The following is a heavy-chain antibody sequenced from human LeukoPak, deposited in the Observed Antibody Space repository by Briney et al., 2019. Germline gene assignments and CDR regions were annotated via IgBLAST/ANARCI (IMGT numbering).Heavy chain of an antibody. D-gene: IGHD2-15*01. CDR2: ISYDGSNK. CDR3: AKDGEQHIVAVVAATPGYYYMDV. V-gene: IGHV3-30*18. J-gene: IGHJ6*03. CDR1: GFTFSSYG. Sequence: GGSLRLSCAASGFTFSSYGMHWVRQAPGKGLEWVAVISYDGSNKYYADSVKGRFTISRDNSKNTLYLQMNSLRAEDTAVYYCAKDGEQHIVAVVAATPGYYYMDVWGKGTTVTISS.